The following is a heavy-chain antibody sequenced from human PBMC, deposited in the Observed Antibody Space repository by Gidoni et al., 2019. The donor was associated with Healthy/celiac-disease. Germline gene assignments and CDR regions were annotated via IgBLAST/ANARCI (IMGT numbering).Heavy chain of an antibody. CDR3: AKVDTAMLYGMDV. V-gene: IGHV3-23*04. Sequence: VQLVESGGGLVQPGGSLRLYCAASGSTFSSYAMSWVRQAPGKGLEWVSAISGSGGSTYYADSVKGRFTISRDNSKNTLYLQMNSLRAEDTAVYYCAKVDTAMLYGMDVWGQGTTVTVSS. J-gene: IGHJ6*02. D-gene: IGHD5-18*01. CDR1: GSTFSSYA. CDR2: ISGSGGST.